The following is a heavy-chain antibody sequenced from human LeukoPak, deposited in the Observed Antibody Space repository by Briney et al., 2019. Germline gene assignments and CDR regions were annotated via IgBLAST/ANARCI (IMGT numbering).Heavy chain of an antibody. J-gene: IGHJ4*02. CDR3: ARANTHTGYCSSTSCSDY. D-gene: IGHD2-2*01. CDR2: INHSGST. CDR1: GGSFSGYY. Sequence: SETLSLTCAVYGGSFSGYYWSWIRQPPGKGLEWIGEINHSGSTNYNPSLKSRVTISVDTYKNQFSLKLSSVTAADTAVYYCARANTHTGYCSSTSCSDYWGQGTLVTVSS. V-gene: IGHV4-34*01.